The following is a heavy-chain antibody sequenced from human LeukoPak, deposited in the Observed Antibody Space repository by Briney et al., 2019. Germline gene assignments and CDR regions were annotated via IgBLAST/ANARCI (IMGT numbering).Heavy chain of an antibody. CDR3: SSQPAVIDLDF. CDR1: RFTFNNYA. D-gene: IGHD2/OR15-2a*01. CDR2: ISGSGDST. V-gene: IGHV3-23*01. J-gene: IGHJ4*02. Sequence: GGSLRLSCAASRFTFNNYAMTWVRQAPGRGLEWVSTISGSGDSTHYADSVKGRFTISRDNAKSSLYLQMDSLRVEDTAVYYCSSQPAVIDLDFWGQGALVTVSS.